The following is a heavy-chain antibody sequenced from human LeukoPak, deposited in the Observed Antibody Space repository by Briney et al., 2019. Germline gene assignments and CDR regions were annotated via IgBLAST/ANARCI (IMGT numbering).Heavy chain of an antibody. Sequence: RAGGSLRLSCAASGFTFDDYGMSWVRQAPGKGLEWVSGINWNGGSTGYADSVKGRFTISRDNAKNSLYLQMNSLRAEDTALYYCAREDNAYYYGSGSYYALWGQGTLVTVSS. CDR2: INWNGGST. CDR1: GFTFDDYG. J-gene: IGHJ4*02. V-gene: IGHV3-20*04. D-gene: IGHD3-10*01. CDR3: AREDNAYYYGSGSYYAL.